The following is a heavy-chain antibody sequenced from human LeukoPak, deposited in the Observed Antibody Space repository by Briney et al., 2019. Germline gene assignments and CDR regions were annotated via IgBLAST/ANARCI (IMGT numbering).Heavy chain of an antibody. CDR3: ARGRGSYYDILTGYYKRALYFDY. J-gene: IGHJ4*02. CDR1: GGSISSYY. V-gene: IGHV4-59*12. CDR2: IYYSGST. D-gene: IGHD3-9*01. Sequence: SETLSLTCTVSGGSISSYYWSWIRQPPGKGLEWIGYIYYSGSTNYNPSLKSRVTISVDTSKNQFSLKLSSVTAADTAVYYCARGRGSYYDILTGYYKRALYFDYWGQGTLVTVSS.